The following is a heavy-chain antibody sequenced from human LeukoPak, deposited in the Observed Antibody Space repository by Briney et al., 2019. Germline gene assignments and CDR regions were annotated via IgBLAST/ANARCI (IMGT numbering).Heavy chain of an antibody. V-gene: IGHV4-59*08. CDR2: IYYSGST. CDR1: GGSISSYY. J-gene: IGHJ6*02. CDR3: XXXXXXLNYYYGMDV. Sequence: SETLSLTCTVSGGSISSYYWSWIRQPPGKGLEWIGYIYYSGSTNYNPSLKSRVTISVDTSKNQFSLKLSSVTAADTAVYYCXXXXXXLNYYYGMDVWGQGTTVTVSS.